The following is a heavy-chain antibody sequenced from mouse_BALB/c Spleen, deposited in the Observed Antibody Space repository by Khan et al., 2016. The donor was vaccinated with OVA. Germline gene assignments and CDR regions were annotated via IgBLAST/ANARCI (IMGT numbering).Heavy chain of an antibody. J-gene: IGHJ3*01. V-gene: IGHV1-77*01. CDR1: GYTFTDYD. CDR2: IFPGGGSS. CDR3: ARGGYAGFAY. Sequence: QVQLQQSGPELVKPGASVKMSCKASGYTFTDYDINWVKQRTGQGLEWIGDIFPGGGSSYYNEKFKGKANLTADTSSNTAYMQLSSLTSEDSAVXSCARGGYAGFAYWGQGTLVTVSS.